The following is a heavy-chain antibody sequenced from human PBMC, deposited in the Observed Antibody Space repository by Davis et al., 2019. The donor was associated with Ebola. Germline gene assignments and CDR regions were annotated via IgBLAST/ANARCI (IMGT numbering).Heavy chain of an antibody. CDR3: TSSVYYYDSSGYRYFDY. Sequence: GSLRLSCAASGFPFSSYAMSWVRQASGKGLEWVGRIRSKANSYATAYAASVKGRFTISRDDSKNTAYLQMNSLKTEDTAVYYCTSSVYYYDSSGYRYFDYWGQGTLVTVSS. J-gene: IGHJ4*02. D-gene: IGHD3-22*01. CDR1: GFPFSSYA. CDR2: IRSKANSYAT. V-gene: IGHV3-73*01.